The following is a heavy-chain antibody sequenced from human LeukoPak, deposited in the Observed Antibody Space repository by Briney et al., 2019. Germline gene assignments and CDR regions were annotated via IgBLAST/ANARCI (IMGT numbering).Heavy chain of an antibody. Sequence: SVKVSCKASGGTFSSYAISWVRQAPGQGLEWMGRIIPIFGTANYVQKFQGRVTITTDESTSTAYMELSSLRSEDTAVYYCARVGYSSSWYSDYWGQGTLVTVSS. CDR3: ARVGYSSSWYSDY. D-gene: IGHD6-13*01. V-gene: IGHV1-69*05. CDR2: IIPIFGTA. J-gene: IGHJ4*02. CDR1: GGTFSSYA.